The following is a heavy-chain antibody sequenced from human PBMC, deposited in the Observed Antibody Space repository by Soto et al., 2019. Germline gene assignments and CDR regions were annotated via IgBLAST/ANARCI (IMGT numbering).Heavy chain of an antibody. J-gene: IGHJ3*02. CDR1: GGSISSGDFY. Sequence: SETLSLTCSVSGGSISSGDFYWSWIRQPPGKALEWIGSIYYSGSTHYNPSLKSRLIISVDTSKNQVSLKLSSVTAADTAVYYCARDREAEVCLDFDIWGKGTMVTVSS. V-gene: IGHV4-30-4*01. CDR3: ARDREAEVCLDFDI. D-gene: IGHD3-10*02. CDR2: IYYSGST.